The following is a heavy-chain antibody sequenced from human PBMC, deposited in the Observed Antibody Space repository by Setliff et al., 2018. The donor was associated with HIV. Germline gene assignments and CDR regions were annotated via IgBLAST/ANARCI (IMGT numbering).Heavy chain of an antibody. CDR1: GGSMSRFY. J-gene: IGHJ4*02. D-gene: IGHD2-21*01. V-gene: IGHV4-59*12. Sequence: SETLSLTCTVSGGSMSRFYWTWIRQPPGKGLEWIGFVYSTGSINYSPSFRGRLTISLDTSENQFSLHLTSMTAADTAVYYCALRRYSSRARFDSWGQGTLVTVSS. CDR2: VYSTGSI. CDR3: ALRRYSSRARFDS.